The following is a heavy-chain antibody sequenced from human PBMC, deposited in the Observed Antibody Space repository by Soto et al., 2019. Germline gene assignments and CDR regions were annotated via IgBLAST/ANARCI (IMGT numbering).Heavy chain of an antibody. Sequence: SETLSLTCTVSGGSMNAHFWSWIRQSAGKGLEWIGHIYISGTTMYNPSLKSRVTMSVDPPKNQLSLKLTSVTAAETAVYYCARIKGGSPDFWGQGTLVTVS. CDR1: GGSMNAHF. V-gene: IGHV4-4*07. J-gene: IGHJ4*02. CDR2: IYISGTT. D-gene: IGHD2-15*01. CDR3: ARIKGGSPDF.